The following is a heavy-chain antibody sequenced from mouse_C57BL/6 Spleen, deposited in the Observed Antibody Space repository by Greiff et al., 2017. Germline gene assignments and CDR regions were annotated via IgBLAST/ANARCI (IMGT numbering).Heavy chain of an antibody. CDR1: GYTFTDYE. CDR3: TRVGLYDYDGAMDY. J-gene: IGHJ4*01. V-gene: IGHV1-15*01. D-gene: IGHD2-4*01. Sequence: QVHVKQSGAELVRPGASVTLSCKASGYTFTDYEMHWVKQTPVHGLEWIGAIDPETGGTAYNQKFKGKAILTADKSSSTAYMELRSLTSEDSAVYYCTRVGLYDYDGAMDYWGQGTSVTVSS. CDR2: IDPETGGT.